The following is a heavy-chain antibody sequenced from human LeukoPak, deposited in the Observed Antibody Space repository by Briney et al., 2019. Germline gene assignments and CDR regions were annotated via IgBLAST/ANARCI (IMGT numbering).Heavy chain of an antibody. CDR3: ARAGDGYNDAVDI. Sequence: PGGSLRLSCAASGFTFSDHYMDWVRQAPGKGLEWVGRTRNKANSYTTEYAASVKGRFTISRDDSKNSLYLQMNSLKTEDTAVYYCARAGDGYNDAVDIWGQGTMVTVSS. CDR2: TRNKANSYTT. V-gene: IGHV3-72*01. J-gene: IGHJ3*02. CDR1: GFTFSDHY. D-gene: IGHD5-24*01.